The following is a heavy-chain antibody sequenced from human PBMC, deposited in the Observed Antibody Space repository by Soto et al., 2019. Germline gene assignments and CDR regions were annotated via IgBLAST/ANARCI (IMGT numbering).Heavy chain of an antibody. CDR1: GGSISSGGYY. V-gene: IGHV4-31*03. D-gene: IGHD2-15*01. CDR3: ARVPLIGYCSGGSCREGWFDP. CDR2: IYYSGST. Sequence: SETLSLTCTVSGGSISSGGYYWSWIRQHPGKGLEWIGYIYYSGSTYYNPSLKSRVTISVDTSKNQFSLKLSSVTAADTAVYYCARVPLIGYCSGGSCREGWFDPWGQGTLVTVSS. J-gene: IGHJ5*02.